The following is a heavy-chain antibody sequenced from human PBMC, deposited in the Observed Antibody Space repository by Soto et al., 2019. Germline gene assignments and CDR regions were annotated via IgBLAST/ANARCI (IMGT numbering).Heavy chain of an antibody. CDR2: INPHSGDT. D-gene: IGHD3-10*01. CDR3: TRARGANYYSSGSP. J-gene: IGHJ5*02. Sequence: QVQLVQSGAEVKKPGASVKVSCQASGYSFTDNYLHWVRQAPGQGLEWMGWINPHSGDTTYAQKFQDRVTMTRDTSVNTAYLEMSRLRSDDTAVYFCTRARGANYYSSGSPWGQGTLVTVSS. CDR1: GYSFTDNY. V-gene: IGHV1-2*02.